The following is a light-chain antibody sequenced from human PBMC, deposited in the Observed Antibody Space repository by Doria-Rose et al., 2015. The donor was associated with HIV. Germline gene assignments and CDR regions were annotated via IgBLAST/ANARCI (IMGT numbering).Light chain of an antibody. CDR3: HQYGTSWT. CDR2: DGS. V-gene: IGKV3-20*01. J-gene: IGKJ1*01. Sequence: TQSPGTLSLSPGERATLSCRASQSFSSTYLAWYQQKPGQAPSLLIYDGSTRATGIPDRFSASGSGTDFTLTINRLEPEDFPLYYCHQYGTSWTSGQGTKVEI. CDR1: QSFSSTY.